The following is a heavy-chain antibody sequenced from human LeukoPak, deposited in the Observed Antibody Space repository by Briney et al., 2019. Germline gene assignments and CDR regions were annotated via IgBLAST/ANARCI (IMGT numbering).Heavy chain of an antibody. J-gene: IGHJ4*02. CDR2: INHSGST. V-gene: IGHV4-34*01. Sequence: SETLSLTCAVYGGSFSGYYWSWIRQPPGKGLEWIGEINHSGSTNYNPSLKSRVTISVDTSKNQFSLKLSSVTAADTAVYYCARRGATAPDYWGQGTLVTVSS. CDR3: ARRGATAPDY. CDR1: GGSFSGYY. D-gene: IGHD5-12*01.